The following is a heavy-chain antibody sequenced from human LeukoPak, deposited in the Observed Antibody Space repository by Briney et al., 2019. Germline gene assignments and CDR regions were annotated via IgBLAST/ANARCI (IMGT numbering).Heavy chain of an antibody. CDR1: GYTFTSYG. J-gene: IGHJ4*02. Sequence: GASVKVSCKASGYTFTSYGISWVRQAPGQGLEWMGRIIPIFGTANYAQKFQGRVTITTDESTSTAYMELSSLRSEDTAVYYCARSGSYSEEDYWGQGTLVTVSS. CDR2: IIPIFGTA. CDR3: ARSGSYSEEDY. D-gene: IGHD1-26*01. V-gene: IGHV1-69*05.